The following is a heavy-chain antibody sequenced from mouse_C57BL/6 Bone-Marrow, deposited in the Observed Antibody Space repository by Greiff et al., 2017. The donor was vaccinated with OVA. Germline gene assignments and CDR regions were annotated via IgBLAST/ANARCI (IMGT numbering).Heavy chain of an antibody. CDR3: AREGGLKDYFDY. V-gene: IGHV1-69*01. J-gene: IGHJ2*01. CDR1: GYTFTSYW. CDR2: IDPSDSYT. D-gene: IGHD2-2*01. Sequence: QVQLQQPGAELVMPGASVKLSCKASGYTFTSYWMHWVKQRPGQGLAWIGEIDPSDSYTNYNQKFKGKSTLTVDKSSSTAYMQLSSLTSEDSAVYYCAREGGLKDYFDYWGQGTTLTVSS.